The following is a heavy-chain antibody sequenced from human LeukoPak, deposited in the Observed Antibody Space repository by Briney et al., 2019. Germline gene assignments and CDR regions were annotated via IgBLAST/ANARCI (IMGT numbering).Heavy chain of an antibody. CDR1: GYTFTNCA. D-gene: IGHD3-22*01. CDR2: IHAGNGNT. J-gene: IGHJ5*02. V-gene: IGHV1-3*01. CDR3: ARQGYDSSGYERWFDP. Sequence: GASVKVSCKASGYTFTNCAMHWLRQAPGQRLEWMGWIHAGNGNTKYSQKFQGRVTITRDISASTAYMELSSLRSEDTAVYFCARQGYDSSGYERWFDPWGQGTLVTVSS.